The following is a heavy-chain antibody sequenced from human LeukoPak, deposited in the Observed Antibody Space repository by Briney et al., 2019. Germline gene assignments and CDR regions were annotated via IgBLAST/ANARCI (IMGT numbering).Heavy chain of an antibody. J-gene: IGHJ4*02. CDR1: GGTFSSYA. D-gene: IGHD2-15*01. CDR3: ARGGEAYCSGGSCHFDY. V-gene: IGHV1-69*13. CDR2: IIPIFGTA. Sequence: SVKVSCKASGGTFSSYAISWVRQAPGQGLEWMGGIIPIFGTANYAQKFQGRVTITADESTSTAYMEPSSLRSEDTAVYYCARGGEAYCSGGSCHFDYWGQGTLVTVSS.